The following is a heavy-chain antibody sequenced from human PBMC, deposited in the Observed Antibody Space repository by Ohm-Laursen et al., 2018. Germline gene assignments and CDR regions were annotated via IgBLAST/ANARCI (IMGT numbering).Heavy chain of an antibody. J-gene: IGHJ3*02. Sequence: SPRLSCSASGFSFSSYAMGWVRQAPGKGLEWVSAISGSGGSTYYADSVKGRFTISRDNSKNTLYLQMNSLRAEDTAVYYCAKDWSAAPDAFDIWGQGTMVTVSS. V-gene: IGHV3-23*01. CDR1: GFSFSSYA. CDR3: AKDWSAAPDAFDI. D-gene: IGHD3-3*01. CDR2: ISGSGGST.